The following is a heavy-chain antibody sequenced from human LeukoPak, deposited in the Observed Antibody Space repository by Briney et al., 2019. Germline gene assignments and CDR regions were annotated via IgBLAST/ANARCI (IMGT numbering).Heavy chain of an antibody. J-gene: IGHJ2*01. D-gene: IGHD3-22*01. Sequence: GGSQRLSCAASGFTFDDYGMSWVRQAPGRGLEWVSAMSGSGGSTYYADSVKGRFTISRDNSKNTLYLQMNSLRAEDTAVYYCAKDGYYDSSAYYYVRYFDLWGRGTLVTVSS. V-gene: IGHV3-23*01. CDR2: MSGSGGST. CDR3: AKDGYYDSSAYYYVRYFDL. CDR1: GFTFDDYG.